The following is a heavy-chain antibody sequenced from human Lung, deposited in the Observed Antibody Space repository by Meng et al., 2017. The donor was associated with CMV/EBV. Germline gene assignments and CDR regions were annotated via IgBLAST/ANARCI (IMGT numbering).Heavy chain of an antibody. V-gene: IGHV3-23*01. CDR2: MSGSGCMM. D-gene: IGHD3-16*01. Sequence: GGSXRLXCAASGFIFSNYAMSWVRQAPGKGLEWISFMSGSGCMMFYVDSVRGRFTISRDSSKNTLYLQMNSLRAEDTAVYYCAKKGGDGALHYFDYWGQGTLVTVSS. CDR3: AKKGGDGALHYFDY. J-gene: IGHJ4*02. CDR1: GFIFSNYA.